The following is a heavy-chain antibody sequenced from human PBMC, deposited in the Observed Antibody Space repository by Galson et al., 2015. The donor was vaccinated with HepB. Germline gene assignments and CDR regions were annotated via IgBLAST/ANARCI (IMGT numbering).Heavy chain of an antibody. CDR1: GYTFTSYG. V-gene: IGHV1-18*04. D-gene: IGHD2-2*01. CDR3: ARDPGYCSSTSCYEGTYYYYGMDV. Sequence: SVKVSCKASGYTFTSYGISWVRQAPGQGLEWMGWISAYNGNTNYAQKLQGRVTMTTDTSTSTAYMELRSLRSDDTAVYYCARDPGYCSSTSCYEGTYYYYGMDVWGQGTTVTVSS. J-gene: IGHJ6*02. CDR2: ISAYNGNT.